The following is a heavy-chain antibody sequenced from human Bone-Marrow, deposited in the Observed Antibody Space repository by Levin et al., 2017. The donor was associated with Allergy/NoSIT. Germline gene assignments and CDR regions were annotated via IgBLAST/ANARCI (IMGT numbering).Heavy chain of an antibody. J-gene: IGHJ5*02. V-gene: IGHV4-59*01. Sequence: RSQTLSLTCTVSGGSISIYYWSWIRQPPGKGLEWIGYIYYSGSTNYNPSLKSRVTISVDTSKNQFSLKLSSVTAADTAVYYCAREQIHDYKCWFDPWGQGTLVTVSS. CDR2: IYYSGST. D-gene: IGHD4-11*01. CDR1: GGSISIYY. CDR3: AREQIHDYKCWFDP.